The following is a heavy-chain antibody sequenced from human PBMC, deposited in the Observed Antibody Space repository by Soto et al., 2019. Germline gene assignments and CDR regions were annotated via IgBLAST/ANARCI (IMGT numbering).Heavy chain of an antibody. D-gene: IGHD3-9*01. J-gene: IGHJ5*02. Sequence: SETLSLTCPVSGDSITSRYYWGWIRQPPGKGLEWIGSIYYSGSTYYNPSLKSRVTISVDTSKNQFSLKLSSVTAADTAVYYCARDLSPDYYAILTGFLTGSNWFDPWGQGTLVTVSS. V-gene: IGHV4-39*07. CDR1: GDSITSRYY. CDR3: ARDLSPDYYAILTGFLTGSNWFDP. CDR2: IYYSGST.